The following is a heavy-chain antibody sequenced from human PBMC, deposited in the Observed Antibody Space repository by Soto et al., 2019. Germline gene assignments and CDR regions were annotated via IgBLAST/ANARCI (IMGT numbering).Heavy chain of an antibody. CDR1: GGTFSSYA. CDR2: IIPIFGTA. Sequence: SVKVSCKASGGTFSSYAISGVRQAPGQGLEWMGGIIPIFGTANYAQKFQGRVTITADESTSTAYMELSSLRSEDTAVYYCASTRVDKAMFDYWGQGTLVTVSS. V-gene: IGHV1-69*13. J-gene: IGHJ4*02. CDR3: ASTRVDKAMFDY. D-gene: IGHD5-18*01.